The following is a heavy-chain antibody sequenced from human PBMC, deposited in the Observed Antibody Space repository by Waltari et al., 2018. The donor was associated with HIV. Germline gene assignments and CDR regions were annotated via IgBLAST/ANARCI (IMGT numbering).Heavy chain of an antibody. CDR1: GFTFSSYD. J-gene: IGHJ4*02. D-gene: IGHD2-2*01. CDR3: ARGGYMPEGFDY. Sequence: GSLRLSCAASGFTFSSYDMHWVRQATGKGLEWVSAIGTAGDTYYPGSVKARFTISRENAMNSLYLQMNSLRAGDTAVYYCARGGYMPEGFDYWGQGTLVTVSS. CDR2: IGTAGDT. V-gene: IGHV3-13*01.